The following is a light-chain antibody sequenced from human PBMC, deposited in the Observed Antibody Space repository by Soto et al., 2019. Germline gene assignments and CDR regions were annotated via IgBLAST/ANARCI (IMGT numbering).Light chain of an antibody. J-gene: IGKJ1*01. Sequence: DIQMTQSPATLSASVGDRVTITCRASQSISSWLAWYQQKPGNAPKLLIYDASSLESGVPSRFSGSGSGTEFTLTISSLQHDDFATYYCQHDNSYSTFGQGTKVEIK. CDR1: QSISSW. V-gene: IGKV1-5*01. CDR2: DAS. CDR3: QHDNSYST.